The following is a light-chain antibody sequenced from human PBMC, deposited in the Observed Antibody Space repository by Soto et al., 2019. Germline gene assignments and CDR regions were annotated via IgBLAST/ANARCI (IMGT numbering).Light chain of an antibody. CDR2: AES. CDR1: QDISNY. V-gene: IGKV1-16*02. J-gene: IGKJ3*01. CDR3: QQYNTYPFN. Sequence: DIQMTQSPSSLSASIGDRVTITCRASQDISNYLAWFQQKPGRPPKPLIYAESSLQGGAPPKFSGSGSGTDFTLTISSLQPEDAATYFCQQYNTYPFNFGPGTKVDV.